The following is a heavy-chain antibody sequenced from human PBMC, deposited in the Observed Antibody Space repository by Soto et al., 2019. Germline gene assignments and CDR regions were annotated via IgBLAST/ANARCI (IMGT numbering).Heavy chain of an antibody. D-gene: IGHD2-8*01. V-gene: IGHV3-23*01. Sequence: EVQLLESGGGLVQPGGSLRLSCAASGFTFSDYAMTWVRQAPGKGLEWVSVIGGRGDGIQYADSVKGRFTVSRDNSRDTLFLRMKSLRAEDTATYFCAKYMVQSATRVFDYWGQGALVSVSS. CDR3: AKYMVQSATRVFDY. CDR2: IGGRGDGI. CDR1: GFTFSDYA. J-gene: IGHJ4*02.